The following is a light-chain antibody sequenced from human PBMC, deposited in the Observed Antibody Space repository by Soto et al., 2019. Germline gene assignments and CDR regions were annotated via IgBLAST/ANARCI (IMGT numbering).Light chain of an antibody. CDR1: QGISQY. V-gene: IGKV1-9*01. CDR3: QQVNYYPFT. J-gene: IGKJ4*01. CDR2: AAV. Sequence: DIHLTQSPSLLSASVGDRVTITCRASQGISQYVAWYQQKPGKAPKLLIYAAVVLQGGIPSRFSGSGSATEFILTISGLQPEDFATYYCQQVNYYPFTFXGGTKVDIK.